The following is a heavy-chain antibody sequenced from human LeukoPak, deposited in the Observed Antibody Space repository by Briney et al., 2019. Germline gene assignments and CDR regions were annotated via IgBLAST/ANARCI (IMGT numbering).Heavy chain of an antibody. CDR3: ARDRSLSSSVFDY. CDR1: GFTFSSYG. CDR2: IRYDGSNK. D-gene: IGHD6-6*01. J-gene: IGHJ4*02. Sequence: PGGSLRLSCAASGFTFSSYGMHWVRQAPGKGLEWVAFIRYDGSNKYYADSVKGRFTISRDNSKNTLYLQMNSLRAEDTAVYYCARDRSLSSSVFDYWGQGTLVTVSS. V-gene: IGHV3-30*02.